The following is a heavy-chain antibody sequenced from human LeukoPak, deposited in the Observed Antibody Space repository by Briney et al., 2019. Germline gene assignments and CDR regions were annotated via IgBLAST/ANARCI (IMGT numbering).Heavy chain of an antibody. J-gene: IGHJ4*02. D-gene: IGHD1-26*01. CDR3: ASPGSYLSPVDY. V-gene: IGHV4-39*01. Sequence: PSETLSLTCTVSGGSISSSSYYWGWIRQPPGKGLEWIGSIYYSGSTYYNPSLKSRVTISVDTSKNQFSLKLSSVTAADTAVYYCASPGSYLSPVDYWGQGTLVTVSS. CDR2: IYYSGST. CDR1: GGSISSSSYY.